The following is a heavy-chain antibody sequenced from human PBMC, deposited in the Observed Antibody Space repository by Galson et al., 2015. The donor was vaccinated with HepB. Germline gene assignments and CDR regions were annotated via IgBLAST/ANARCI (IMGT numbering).Heavy chain of an antibody. V-gene: IGHV3-64*01. D-gene: IGHD1-14*01. CDR1: GFTFSSYA. CDR2: ISSNGGST. Sequence: SLRLSCAASGFTFSSYAMHWVRQAPGKGLEYVSAISSNGGSTYYANSVKGRFTISRDNSKNTLYLQMGSLRAEDMAVYYCARANAGGLTLWGAFDIWGQGTMVTVSS. J-gene: IGHJ3*02. CDR3: ARANAGGLTLWGAFDI.